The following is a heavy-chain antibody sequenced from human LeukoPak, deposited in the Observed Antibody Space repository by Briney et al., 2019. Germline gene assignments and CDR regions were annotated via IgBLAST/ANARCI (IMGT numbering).Heavy chain of an antibody. CDR2: IKQDESER. D-gene: IGHD3-10*01. V-gene: IGHV3-7*01. CDR1: GFSFSSYW. CDR3: ARLSAYHYGSYFYYYMDV. Sequence: GGSLRLSCEGSGFSFSSYWMTWVRQCPGMGPEWVANIKQDESERYTVDSVKGRFTISRDNAKNSVYLQMNSLRAEDTALYYCARLSAYHYGSYFYYYMDVWGKGTTVTVSS. J-gene: IGHJ6*03.